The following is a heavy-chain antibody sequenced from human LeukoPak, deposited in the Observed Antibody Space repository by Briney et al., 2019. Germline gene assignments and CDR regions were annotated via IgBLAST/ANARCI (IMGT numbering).Heavy chain of an antibody. CDR3: ARDGSSGSYPYFDY. V-gene: IGHV3-53*01. J-gene: IGHJ4*02. D-gene: IGHD6-19*01. CDR2: IYSGGST. CDR1: GFTVSSKY. Sequence: GGSLRLSCAASGFTVSSKYMSWVRQAPGKGLEWVSVIYSGGSTYSADSVKGRFTTSRDNSKNTMYLQMNSLRAEDTAVYYCARDGSSGSYPYFDYWGQGTLVTVSS.